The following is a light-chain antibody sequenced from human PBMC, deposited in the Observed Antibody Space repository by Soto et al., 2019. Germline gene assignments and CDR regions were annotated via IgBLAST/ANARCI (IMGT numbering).Light chain of an antibody. V-gene: IGLV1-44*01. J-gene: IGLJ3*02. CDR3: AAWDDSLNGYWV. Sequence: QSVLTQPPSASGTPEQSVTISCYGSSSNIGSNPVNWYQQFPGTAPKLLIYISNQRPSGVPDRFSGSKSGTSASLAISGLQSEDEADYYCAAWDDSLNGYWVFGGGTKLTVL. CDR2: ISN. CDR1: SSNIGSNP.